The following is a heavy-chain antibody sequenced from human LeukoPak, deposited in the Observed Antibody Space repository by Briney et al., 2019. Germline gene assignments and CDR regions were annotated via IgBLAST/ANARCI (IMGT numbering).Heavy chain of an antibody. Sequence: SETLSLTCTVSGGSISSYYWSWIRQPPGKGLEWIGYIYYSGSTNYNPSLKSRVTISVDTSKNQFSLKLSSVTAADTAVYCCARSMVGATRFDYWGQGTLVTVSS. CDR1: GGSISSYY. J-gene: IGHJ4*02. CDR3: ARSMVGATRFDY. V-gene: IGHV4-59*01. D-gene: IGHD1-26*01. CDR2: IYYSGST.